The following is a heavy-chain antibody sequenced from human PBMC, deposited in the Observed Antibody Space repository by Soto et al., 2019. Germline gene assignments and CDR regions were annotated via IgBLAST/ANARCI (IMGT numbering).Heavy chain of an antibody. J-gene: IGHJ6*02. Sequence: QVQLVQSGAEVKKPGSSVTVSCKASGGTFGNSAISWVRQAPGQGLEWMGGIMPIFPTPDYAQKFQGRVTITEDESTRTAYMELTSLRSEDTAVYYCARDKDRQQLGGNYYYGMDVWGQGTTVTV. D-gene: IGHD1-1*01. CDR3: ARDKDRQQLGGNYYYGMDV. V-gene: IGHV1-69*12. CDR1: GGTFGNSA. CDR2: IMPIFPTP.